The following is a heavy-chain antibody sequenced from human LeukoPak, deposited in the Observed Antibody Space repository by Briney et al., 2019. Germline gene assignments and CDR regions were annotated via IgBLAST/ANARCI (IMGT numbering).Heavy chain of an antibody. V-gene: IGHV4-39*07. CDR3: ARGGDTMVVRY. CDR1: GGSIISRSSYY. D-gene: IGHD4-23*01. Sequence: SETLSLTCTVSGGSIISRSSYYWGWIRQPPGKGLEWIGNIYYSGSTYYNPSLKSRVTISVDTSKNQFSLKLSSVTAADTAVYYCARGGDTMVVRYWGQGTLVTVSS. J-gene: IGHJ4*02. CDR2: IYYSGST.